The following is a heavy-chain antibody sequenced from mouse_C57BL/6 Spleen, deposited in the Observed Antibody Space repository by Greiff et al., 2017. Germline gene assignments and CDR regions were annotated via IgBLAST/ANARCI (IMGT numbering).Heavy chain of an antibody. D-gene: IGHD1-1*01. CDR1: GYTFTSYW. V-gene: IGHV1-72*01. CDR2: IDPNGGGT. Sequence: QVQLQQPGAELVKPGASVKLSCKASGYTFTSYWMHWVKQRPGRGLEWIGRIDPNGGGTKYNEKFKSKATLTVDKPSSTAYVQRSSLTSEDSAVYYGALYYGSSSDAMGYWGQGTSVTVSS. CDR3: ALYYGSSSDAMGY. J-gene: IGHJ4*01.